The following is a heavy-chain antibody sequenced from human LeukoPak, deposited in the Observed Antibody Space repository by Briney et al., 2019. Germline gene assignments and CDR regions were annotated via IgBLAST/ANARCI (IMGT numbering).Heavy chain of an antibody. D-gene: IGHD1-26*01. CDR2: INPNSGGT. CDR3: ARDPADSGSYYDYYYYGMDV. CDR1: GYTFTGYY. Sequence: ASVKVSCKASGYTFTGYYMHWVRQAPGQGLEWMGWINPNSGGTNYAQKFQGRVTMTRDTSISTAYMELSRLRSDDTAVYYCARDPADSGSYYDYYYYGMDVWGQGTTVTVSS. J-gene: IGHJ6*02. V-gene: IGHV1-2*02.